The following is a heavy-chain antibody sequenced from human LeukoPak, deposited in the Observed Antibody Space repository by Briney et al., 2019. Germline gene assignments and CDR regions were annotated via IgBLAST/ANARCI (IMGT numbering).Heavy chain of an antibody. D-gene: IGHD3-22*01. CDR2: IHHSGST. Sequence: SETLSLTCTVSGGSIRSYYWGWIRQPPGKGLEWIGDIHHSGSTDYNPSLKSRVTISVGTSKNQFSLKLSSVTAADTAVYHCARRGYYYDSRGYYYFDYWGRGTLVTVSS. CDR1: GGSIRSYY. V-gene: IGHV4-59*01. CDR3: ARRGYYYDSRGYYYFDY. J-gene: IGHJ4*02.